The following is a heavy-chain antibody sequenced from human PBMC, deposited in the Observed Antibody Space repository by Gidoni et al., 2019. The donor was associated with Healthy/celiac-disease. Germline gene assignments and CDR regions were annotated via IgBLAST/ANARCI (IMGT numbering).Heavy chain of an antibody. Sequence: EVQLVESGGGLVKPGGSLRLSCAASGFTFSNAWMSWVRQAPGKGLEWVGRIKSKTDGGTTDYAAPVKGRFTISRDDSKNTLYLQMNSLKTEDTAVYYCTTYYFNWGSFDYWGQGTLVTVSS. J-gene: IGHJ4*02. CDR1: GFTFSNAW. V-gene: IGHV3-15*01. D-gene: IGHD7-27*01. CDR3: TTYYFNWGSFDY. CDR2: IKSKTDGGTT.